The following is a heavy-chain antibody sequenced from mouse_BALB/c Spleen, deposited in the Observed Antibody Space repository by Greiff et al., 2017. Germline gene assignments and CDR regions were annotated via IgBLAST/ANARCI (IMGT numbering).Heavy chain of an antibody. CDR3: ARKDRYDLYYYAMDY. J-gene: IGHJ4*01. D-gene: IGHD2-14*01. Sequence: VMLVESGPGLVQPSQSLSITCTVSGFSLTSYGVHWVRQSPGKGLEWLGVIWSGGSTDYNAAFISRLSISKDNSKSQVFFKMNSLQANDTAIYYCARKDRYDLYYYAMDYWGQGTSVTVSS. CDR1: GFSLTSYG. CDR2: IWSGGST. V-gene: IGHV2-2*02.